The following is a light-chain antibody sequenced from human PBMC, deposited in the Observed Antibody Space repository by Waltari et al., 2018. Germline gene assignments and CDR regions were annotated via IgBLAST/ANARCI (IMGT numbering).Light chain of an antibody. CDR3: SSYAGSSSHV. CDR2: EVS. CDR1: SSDVGGYNY. Sequence: QSALTQPPSASGSPGQSVTMSCTGTSSDVGGYNYVSWYQQHPGTVPKLIIYEVSERPSGVPHRVSGSKSGNTASLTVSGLQAEDEADYYCSSYAGSSSHVFGTGTRVTVL. V-gene: IGLV2-8*01. J-gene: IGLJ1*01.